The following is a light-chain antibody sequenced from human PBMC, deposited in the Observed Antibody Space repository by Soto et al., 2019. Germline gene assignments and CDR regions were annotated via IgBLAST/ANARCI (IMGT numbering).Light chain of an antibody. CDR1: SSDVGAYDY. CDR2: EVT. CDR3: SSYAGSNIFYV. V-gene: IGLV2-8*01. J-gene: IGLJ1*01. Sequence: QSALTQPPSASGSPGQSVTISCAGTSSDVGAYDYVSWYQQHPGRAPKLMIYEVTKRPSGVPDRFSGSKSGNTASLTVSGLQAEDEADYYCSSYAGSNIFYVFGTGTKLIVL.